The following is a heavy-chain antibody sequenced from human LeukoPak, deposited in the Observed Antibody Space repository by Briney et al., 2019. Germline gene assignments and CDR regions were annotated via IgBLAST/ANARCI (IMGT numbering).Heavy chain of an antibody. CDR3: ARGDYYDSSGYPFD. J-gene: IGHJ4*02. CDR1: GGSFSGYY. Sequence: SETLSLTCAVYGGSFSGYYWSSIRQPPGKGLEWIGEINHSGSTNYNPSLKSRVTISVDTSKNQFSLKLSSVTAADTAVYYCARGDYYDSSGYPFDWGQGTLVTVSS. D-gene: IGHD3-22*01. V-gene: IGHV4-34*01. CDR2: INHSGST.